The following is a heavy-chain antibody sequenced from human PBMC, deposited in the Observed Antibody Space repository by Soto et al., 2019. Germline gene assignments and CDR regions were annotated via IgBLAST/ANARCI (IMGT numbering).Heavy chain of an antibody. CDR1: GYTFTSYG. CDR2: ISAYNGNT. V-gene: IGHV1-18*01. J-gene: IGHJ4*02. Sequence: QVQLVQSGAEVKKPGASVKVSCKASGYTFTSYGLSWVRQPPGQGLEWMGWISAYNGNTNYAQKLQGRVTMTTDTSTSTAYKELRSLSSDDTAVYYGAGARNEEAAACTIDYWGQETLVTVSS. D-gene: IGHD6-13*01. CDR3: AGARNEEAAACTIDY.